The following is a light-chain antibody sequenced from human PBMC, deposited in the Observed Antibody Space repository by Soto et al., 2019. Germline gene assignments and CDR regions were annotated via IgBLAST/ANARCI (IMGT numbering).Light chain of an antibody. V-gene: IGLV2-14*03. CDR3: SSYTSNSHYV. J-gene: IGLJ1*01. CDR1: SSDVGGYNH. CDR2: DDS. Sequence: QSVLTQPASVSGSPGQSITISCTGTSSDVGGYNHVSWYHHHPGKAPKLLIYDDSHRPSGVSNRFSGSKSGNTASLTISGLQAEDEADYYYSSYTSNSHYVFGTGTKVTVL.